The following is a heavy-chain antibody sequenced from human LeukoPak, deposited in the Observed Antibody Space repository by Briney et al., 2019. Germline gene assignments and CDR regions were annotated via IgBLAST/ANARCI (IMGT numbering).Heavy chain of an antibody. V-gene: IGHV4-4*07. D-gene: IGHD3-3*01. CDR3: AREDYDFWSGQLDAFDI. Sequence: PSETLSLTCTVSGGSISSYYWSWIRQPAGKGLEWIGRIYTSGSTNYNPSLKSRVTMSVDTSKNRFSMKLSSVTAADTAVYYCAREDYDFWSGQLDAFDIWGQGTMVTVSS. CDR1: GGSISSYY. CDR2: IYTSGST. J-gene: IGHJ3*02.